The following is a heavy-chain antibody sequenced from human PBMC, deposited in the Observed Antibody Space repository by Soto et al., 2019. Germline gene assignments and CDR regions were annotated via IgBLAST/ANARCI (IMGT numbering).Heavy chain of an antibody. J-gene: IGHJ6*03. V-gene: IGHV3-73*01. Sequence: GGSLRLSCAASGFTFSGSAMHWVRQASGKGLEWVGRIRSKANSYATAYAASVKGRFTISRDNSKNTAYLQMNSLKTEDTAVYYCTRRRENGDYFDYYYYMDVWGKGTTVTVSS. CDR3: TRRRENGDYFDYYYYMDV. D-gene: IGHD4-17*01. CDR2: IRSKANSYAT. CDR1: GFTFSGSA.